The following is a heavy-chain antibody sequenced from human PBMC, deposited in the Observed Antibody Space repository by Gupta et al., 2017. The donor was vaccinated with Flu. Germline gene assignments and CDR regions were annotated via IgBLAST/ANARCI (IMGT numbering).Heavy chain of an antibody. CDR3: AREEIENYDFLTGYYLNWFDP. D-gene: IGHD3-9*01. V-gene: IGHV1-2*06. Sequence: VRQAPGQGLEWMGRINPNTGGTNYGQRFQGRVAMTRDTSISTAYMELSSLRSDDTAVYYCAREEIENYDFLTGYYLNWFDPWGQGTRVTVSS. CDR2: INPNTGGT. J-gene: IGHJ5*02.